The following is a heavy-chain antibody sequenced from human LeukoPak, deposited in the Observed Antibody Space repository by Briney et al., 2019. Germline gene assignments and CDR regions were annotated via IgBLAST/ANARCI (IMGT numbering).Heavy chain of an antibody. CDR3: ARGRRVVVVAATRYFDY. Sequence: PSETLSLTCAVWGDFLSGYHWIGLRQSTGKALEWIGDIKHSGNNNYNPFRKSRVTISVDTSQNQFSLKLSSVTAADTAVYYCARGRRVVVVAATRYFDYWGQGTLVTVSS. CDR1: GDFLSGYH. CDR2: IKHSGNN. V-gene: IGHV4-34*01. D-gene: IGHD2-15*01. J-gene: IGHJ4*02.